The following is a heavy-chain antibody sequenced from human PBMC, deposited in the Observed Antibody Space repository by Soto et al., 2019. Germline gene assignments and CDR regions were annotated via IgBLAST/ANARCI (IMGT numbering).Heavy chain of an antibody. CDR2: ISYDGSNK. V-gene: IGHV3-30*18. CDR3: AKDVLGSSSAFDY. Sequence: PGWSLRLSCAASVFTFSSYGMHWVRQAPGKGLEWVAVISYDGSNKYYADSVKGRFTISRDNSKNTLYLQMNSLRAEDTAVYYCAKDVLGSSSAFDYWGQGTLVTVSS. CDR1: VFTFSSYG. J-gene: IGHJ4*02. D-gene: IGHD6-6*01.